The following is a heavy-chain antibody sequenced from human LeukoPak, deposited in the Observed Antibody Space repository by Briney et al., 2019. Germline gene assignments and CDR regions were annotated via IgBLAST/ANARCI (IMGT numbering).Heavy chain of an antibody. CDR1: GFTFDDYG. V-gene: IGHV3-20*01. CDR2: INWNGGST. D-gene: IGHD2-15*01. Sequence: TGGSLRLSCAASGFTFDDYGMSWVRQAPGKGLEWVSGINWNGGSTGYADSVKGRFTISRDNAKNSLYLQMNSLRAEDTALYHCARRGYGDYYYGMGVWGQGTTVTVSS. J-gene: IGHJ6*02. CDR3: ARRGYGDYYYGMGV.